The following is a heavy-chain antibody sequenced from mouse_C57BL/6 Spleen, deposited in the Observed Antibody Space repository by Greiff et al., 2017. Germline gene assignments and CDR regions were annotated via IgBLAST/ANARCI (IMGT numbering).Heavy chain of an antibody. Sequence: EVKVVESGGGFVQPKGSLKLSCAASGFTFNTYAMPWVRQAPGKGLEWVARIRSKSSNYATYYAVSVKDRFTISRDDSKSMLYVQMDSLKSEITGMCCSVRDQRAMDYGGQGTSVTVS. CDR2: IRSKSSNYAT. CDR3: VRDQRAMDY. J-gene: IGHJ4*01. V-gene: IGHV10-3*01. CDR1: GFTFNTYA.